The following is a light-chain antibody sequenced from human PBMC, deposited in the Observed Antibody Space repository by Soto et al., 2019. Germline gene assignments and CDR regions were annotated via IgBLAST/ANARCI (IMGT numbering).Light chain of an antibody. CDR1: QSVSDN. Sequence: EIVMTQSPATLSVSLGERASLSCRASQSVSDNLAWYRQKPGQAPSLLIYGASTRATGIPARFSGSGSGTEFTLTISSLQSEDLVVYYCQKYNSWPSITFGQGTRLEIK. J-gene: IGKJ5*01. CDR3: QKYNSWPSIT. V-gene: IGKV3-15*01. CDR2: GAS.